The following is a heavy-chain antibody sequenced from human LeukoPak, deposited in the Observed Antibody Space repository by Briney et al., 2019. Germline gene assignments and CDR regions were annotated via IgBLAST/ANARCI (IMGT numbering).Heavy chain of an antibody. Sequence: PSETLSLTCTFSAYSINTDYYWSWIRQPPGKGLEWIGEINHSGSTNYNPSLKSRVTISVDTSKNQFSLKLSSVTAADTAVYYCARGSGSSGYLRRLDYWGQGTLVTVSS. J-gene: IGHJ4*02. CDR1: AYSINTDYY. V-gene: IGHV4-34*01. CDR2: INHSGST. D-gene: IGHD3-22*01. CDR3: ARGSGSSGYLRRLDY.